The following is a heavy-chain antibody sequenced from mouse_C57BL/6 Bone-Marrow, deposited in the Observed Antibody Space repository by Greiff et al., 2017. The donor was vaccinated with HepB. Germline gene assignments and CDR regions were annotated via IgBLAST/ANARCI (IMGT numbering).Heavy chain of an antibody. V-gene: IGHV5-12*01. Sequence: EVKLVESGGGLVQPGGSLKLSCAASGFTFSDYYMYLVRQTPEKRLAWVAYISNGGGSTYYPDTVKGRSTIFSDTAKNTPYLRMSRLKSEDTAMYYCARHDYGSSWDWFAYWGQGTLVTVSA. J-gene: IGHJ3*01. CDR2: ISNGGGST. CDR3: ARHDYGSSWDWFAY. CDR1: GFTFSDYY. D-gene: IGHD1-1*01.